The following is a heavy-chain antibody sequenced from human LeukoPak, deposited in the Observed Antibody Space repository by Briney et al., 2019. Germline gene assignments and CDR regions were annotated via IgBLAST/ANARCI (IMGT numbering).Heavy chain of an antibody. CDR3: AKDPMGIGPAFDI. CDR2: ISGSGGDT. CDR1: GFTFSSYA. J-gene: IGHJ3*02. D-gene: IGHD7-27*01. Sequence: GGSLRLSCAASGFTFSSYAMSWVRQAPGKGLEWVSAISGSGGDTSYAGSVKGRFTISRDNSKNTLYLQMNSLRADDTAVYYCAKDPMGIGPAFDIWGQGTMVTVSS. V-gene: IGHV3-23*01.